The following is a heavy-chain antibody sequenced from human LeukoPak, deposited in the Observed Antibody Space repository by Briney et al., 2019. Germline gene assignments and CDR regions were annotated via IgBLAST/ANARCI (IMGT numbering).Heavy chain of an antibody. V-gene: IGHV4-34*01. Sequence: SETLSLTCGVYDGSFSSYYWSWIRQPPGKGLEWIGEINHSGSTNYNPSLKSRLTISVDTSKNQFSLKLSSVTAADTAVYYCARVAVGGTRAFDIWGQGTMVTVSS. J-gene: IGHJ3*02. CDR3: ARVAVGGTRAFDI. D-gene: IGHD6-19*01. CDR2: INHSGST. CDR1: DGSFSSYY.